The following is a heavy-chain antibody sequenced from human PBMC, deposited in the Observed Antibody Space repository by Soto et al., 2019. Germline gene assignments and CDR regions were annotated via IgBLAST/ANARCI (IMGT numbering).Heavy chain of an antibody. D-gene: IGHD3-3*01. J-gene: IGHJ4*02. V-gene: IGHV3-23*01. CDR2: ISGSGGST. CDR1: GFTFSSYA. Sequence: GGSLRLSCAASGFTFSSYAMSWVRQAPGKGLEWVSAISGSGGSTYYADSVKGRFTISRDNSKNALYLQMNSLRAEDTAVYYCAKDVYYDFWSGYLPFMDYFDYWGQGPLVTVSS. CDR3: AKDVYYDFWSGYLPFMDYFDY.